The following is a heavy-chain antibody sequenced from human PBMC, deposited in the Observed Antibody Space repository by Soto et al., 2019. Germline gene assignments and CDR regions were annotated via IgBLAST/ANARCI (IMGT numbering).Heavy chain of an antibody. CDR2: ISSSSSYI. J-gene: IGHJ3*02. V-gene: IGHV3-21*01. CDR1: GFTFSSYS. CDR3: ARRWLQLKEEAFDI. Sequence: GGSLRLSCAASGFTFSSYSMNWVRQAPGKGLEWVSSISSSSSYIYYADSVKGRFTISRDNAKNSLYLQMNSLRAEDTAVYYCARRWLQLKEEAFDIWGQGTMVTVSS. D-gene: IGHD5-12*01.